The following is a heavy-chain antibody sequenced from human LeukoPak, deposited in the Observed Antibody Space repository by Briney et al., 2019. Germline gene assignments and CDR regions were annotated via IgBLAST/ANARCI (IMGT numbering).Heavy chain of an antibody. V-gene: IGHV6-1*01. Sequence: SQTLSLTCAISGDSFSSNSAAWNCITQSPSRGLEWLGRTYYRSKWYNDSAVSVKSRITINPDTSQNQFSLQLNSVTPEDTAVYYCARVRLGHFDYWGQGTLVTVSS. CDR2: TYYRSKWYN. CDR1: GDSFSSNSAA. CDR3: ARVRLGHFDY. D-gene: IGHD6-19*01. J-gene: IGHJ4*02.